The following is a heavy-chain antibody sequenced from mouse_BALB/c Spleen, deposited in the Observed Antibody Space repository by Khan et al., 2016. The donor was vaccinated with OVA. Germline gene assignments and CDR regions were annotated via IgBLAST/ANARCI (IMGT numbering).Heavy chain of an antibody. CDR2: VNPNTGGS. CDR3: AKGYDFVAY. CDR1: GYSFTLYY. V-gene: IGHV1-26*01. D-gene: IGHD2-14*01. J-gene: IGHJ3*01. Sequence: VQLKESGPDLVKPGASVKISCKASGYSFTLYYMTWVKQSHGKSLEWIGRVNPNTGGSDYNQEFKGMAILTVDKSSNTVYMELHSLTSEDSVVYYSAKGYDFVAYWGQGTLVTVS.